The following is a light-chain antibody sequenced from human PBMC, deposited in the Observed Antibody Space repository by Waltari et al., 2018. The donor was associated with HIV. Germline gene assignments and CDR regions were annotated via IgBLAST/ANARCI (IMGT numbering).Light chain of an antibody. J-gene: IGLJ1*01. CDR2: EVT. CDR1: SSNVGSDDL. V-gene: IGLV2-23*02. Sequence: QSALTQPASVSGSPGQSITISCNGTSSNVGSDDLVSWYQQPPGEAPKLIIYEVTKRPSGVSNRFSGSKSGNTASLTISGLQAEDEADYYCCSCPRSGIRYVFGTGTKVTVL. CDR3: CSCPRSGIRYV.